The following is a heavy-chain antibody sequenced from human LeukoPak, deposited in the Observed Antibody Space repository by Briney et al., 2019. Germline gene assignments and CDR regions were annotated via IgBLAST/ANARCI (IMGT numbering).Heavy chain of an antibody. CDR2: ISGSGGGT. J-gene: IGHJ4*02. V-gene: IGHV3-23*01. CDR3: PKDRAHDYSNYEVDY. Sequence: PGGSLRLSCAASGFTFSSYAMSWVRQAPGKGLAWVSSISGSGGGTYYADSVKGRFTISRDYSKNTLSLQMNSLRAEDTAVYYCPKDRAHDYSNYEVDYWGQETLVTASS. CDR1: GFTFSSYA. D-gene: IGHD4-11*01.